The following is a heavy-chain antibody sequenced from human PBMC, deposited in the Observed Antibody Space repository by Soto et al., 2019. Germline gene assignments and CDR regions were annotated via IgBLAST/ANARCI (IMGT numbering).Heavy chain of an antibody. V-gene: IGHV1-18*01. Sequence: ASVKVSCKASGYTFTSDGISWVRQAPGQGLEWMGWISAYNGNTNYAQKLQGRVTMTTDTSTSTAYMELRSLRSDDTAVYYCARVRKSCSGGSCYHAFDIWGQGTMVTVSS. CDR1: GYTFTSDG. CDR3: ARVRKSCSGGSCYHAFDI. CDR2: ISAYNGNT. D-gene: IGHD2-15*01. J-gene: IGHJ3*02.